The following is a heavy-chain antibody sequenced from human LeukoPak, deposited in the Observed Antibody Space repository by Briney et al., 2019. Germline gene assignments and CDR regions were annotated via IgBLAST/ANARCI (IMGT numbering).Heavy chain of an antibody. CDR3: ARLDSSGYYYMGFDP. V-gene: IGHV4-59*08. CDR1: GGSISSYY. CDR2: IYYSGST. D-gene: IGHD3-22*01. Sequence: SETLSLTCTVSGGSISSYYWSWIRQPPGKGLEWIGYIYYSGSTNYNPSLKSRVTISVDTSKNQFSLKLSSVTAADTAVYYCARLDSSGYYYMGFDPWGQGTLVTVSS. J-gene: IGHJ5*02.